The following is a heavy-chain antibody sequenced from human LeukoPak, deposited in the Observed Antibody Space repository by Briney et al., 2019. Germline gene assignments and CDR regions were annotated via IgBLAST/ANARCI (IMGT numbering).Heavy chain of an antibody. Sequence: PGGTLRLSCAASGFTFSSYGMTWVRQAPGKGLEWVSGISGSGGSTYYADSVRGRFTISRDNSKNTLYVQMNSLRVEDTAIYYCAKERSASGTYYPDYWGQGTLVTVSS. D-gene: IGHD3-10*01. CDR3: AKERSASGTYYPDY. CDR1: GFTFSSYG. V-gene: IGHV3-23*01. J-gene: IGHJ4*02. CDR2: ISGSGGST.